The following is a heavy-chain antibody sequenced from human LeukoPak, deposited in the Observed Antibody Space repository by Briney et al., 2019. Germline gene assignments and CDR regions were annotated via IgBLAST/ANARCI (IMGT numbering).Heavy chain of an antibody. Sequence: GGSLRLSCAASGFTFSSYEMNWVRQAPGKGLEWVSYISSSGSTIYYADSVKGRFTISRDNAKNSLYLQMNSLRAEDTAVYYCARDTYYYDSSGYYLVYLDYWGQGTLVTVSS. CDR2: ISSSGSTI. CDR1: GFTFSSYE. J-gene: IGHJ4*02. CDR3: ARDTYYYDSSGYYLVYLDY. D-gene: IGHD3-22*01. V-gene: IGHV3-48*03.